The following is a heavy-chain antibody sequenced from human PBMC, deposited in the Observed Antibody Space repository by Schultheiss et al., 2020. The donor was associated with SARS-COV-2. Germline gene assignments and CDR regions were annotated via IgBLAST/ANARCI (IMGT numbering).Heavy chain of an antibody. Sequence: SETLSLTCAVSGGSISSSNWWSWVRQPPGKGLEWIGEIYHSGSTYYNPSLKSRVTISVDTSKNQFSLKLSSVTAADTAVYYCAREGVVVDWGQGTLVTVSS. CDR2: IYHSGST. D-gene: IGHD2-15*01. CDR1: GGSISSSNW. V-gene: IGHV4-4*02. CDR3: AREGVVVD. J-gene: IGHJ4*02.